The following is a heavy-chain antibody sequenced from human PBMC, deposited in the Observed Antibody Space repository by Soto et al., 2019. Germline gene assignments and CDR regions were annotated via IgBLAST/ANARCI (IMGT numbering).Heavy chain of an antibody. D-gene: IGHD3-10*01. CDR3: AKPGEYGSGSYYRFDY. CDR2: IYYSGST. J-gene: IGHJ4*02. CDR1: GGSISSSSYY. Sequence: SETLSLTCTVSGGSISSSSYYWGWIRQPPGKGLEWIGSIYYSGSTCYNPSLKSRVTISVDTSKNRFSLKLSSVTAADTAVYYCAKPGEYGSGSYYRFDYWGQGTLVTVSS. V-gene: IGHV4-39*01.